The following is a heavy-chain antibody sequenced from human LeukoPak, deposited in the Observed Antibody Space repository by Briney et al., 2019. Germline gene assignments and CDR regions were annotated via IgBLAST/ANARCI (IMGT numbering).Heavy chain of an antibody. D-gene: IGHD5-18*01. J-gene: IGHJ2*01. CDR1: GFTFSDYY. CDR2: ISSSGSTI. V-gene: IGHV3-11*04. Sequence: SGGSLRLSCAASGFTFSDYYMSWIRQAPGKGLEWVSYISSSGSTIHYADSVKGRFTISRDNAKNSLYLQMNSLRAEDTAVYYCARDLLMVTAGYFDLWGRGTLVTVSS. CDR3: ARDLLMVTAGYFDL.